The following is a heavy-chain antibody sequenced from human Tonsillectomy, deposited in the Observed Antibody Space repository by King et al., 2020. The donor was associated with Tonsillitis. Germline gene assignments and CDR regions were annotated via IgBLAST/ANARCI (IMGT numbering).Heavy chain of an antibody. J-gene: IGHJ3*01. V-gene: IGHV3-48*04. CDR3: ARIPPADEHDGFDV. Sequence: VQLVESGGGLVQPGGSLRLSCAASGFTFSTYSISWVRQAPGKGLEWVSYINGNTSSIYYADSVNGRFTISRDNAKNSLFLQMRSLRAEDTALYYCARIPPADEHDGFDVWGQGTMVTVSS. D-gene: IGHD1/OR15-1a*01. CDR2: INGNTSSI. CDR1: GFTFSTYS.